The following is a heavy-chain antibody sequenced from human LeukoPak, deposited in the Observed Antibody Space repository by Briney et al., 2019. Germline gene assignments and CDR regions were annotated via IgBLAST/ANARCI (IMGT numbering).Heavy chain of an antibody. Sequence: GGSLRLSCAASGFTFSSSGMHWVRQAPGKGLEWVAVIWFDGSIKYYADSVKGRFTISRDNSKNTLYLQMNNLRAEDTAVYFCARAPYGGNSGSSLDYWGQGTLVTVSS. V-gene: IGHV3-33*01. D-gene: IGHD4-23*01. J-gene: IGHJ4*02. CDR2: IWFDGSIK. CDR1: GFTFSSSG. CDR3: ARAPYGGNSGSSLDY.